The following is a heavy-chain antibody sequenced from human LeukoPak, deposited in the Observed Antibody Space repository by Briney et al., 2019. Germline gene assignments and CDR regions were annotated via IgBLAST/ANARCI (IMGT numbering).Heavy chain of an antibody. D-gene: IGHD3-3*01. CDR1: GGSISSYY. Sequence: SETLSLTCTVSGGSISSYYWSWIRQPPGKGLEWIGSIYHSGSTYYNPSLKSRVTISVDTSKNQFSLKLSSVTAADTAVYYCARETIFGVVIPTSFDYWGQGTLVTVSS. CDR3: ARETIFGVVIPTSFDY. CDR2: IYHSGST. V-gene: IGHV4-38-2*02. J-gene: IGHJ4*02.